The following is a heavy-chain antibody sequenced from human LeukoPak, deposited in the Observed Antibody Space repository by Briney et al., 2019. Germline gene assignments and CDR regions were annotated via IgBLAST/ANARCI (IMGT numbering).Heavy chain of an antibody. D-gene: IGHD2-2*02. CDR3: ASGPAAIRGYYYYYMDV. J-gene: IGHJ6*03. CDR2: INHSGST. Sequence: SSETLSLTCAVYGGSFSGYYWSWIRQPPGKGLEWIGEINHSGSTNYNPSLKSRVTLSVDTSKNQFSLKLSSVTAADTAVYYCASGPAAIRGYYYYYMDVWGKGATVTVSS. V-gene: IGHV4-34*01. CDR1: GGSFSGYY.